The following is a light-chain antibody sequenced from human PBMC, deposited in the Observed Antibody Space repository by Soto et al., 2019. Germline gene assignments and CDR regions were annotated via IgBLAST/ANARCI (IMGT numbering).Light chain of an antibody. V-gene: IGKV1-39*01. Sequence: DIQMTQPPSSLSASIGSIFLITCRASQSIASYLNWYQQKAGKAPKLLIYAASTLQRGVPPRFSGGGSETDFSLTSSSLQPEDFATYYCQQTYSTPVTFGQGTRLEI. J-gene: IGKJ5*01. CDR1: QSIASY. CDR2: AAS. CDR3: QQTYSTPVT.